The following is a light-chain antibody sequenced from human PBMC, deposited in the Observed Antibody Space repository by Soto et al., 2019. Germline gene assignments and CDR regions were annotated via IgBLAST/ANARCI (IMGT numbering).Light chain of an antibody. CDR2: HGS. J-gene: IGKJ5*01. CDR3: QQYGSSPIT. V-gene: IGKV3-20*01. Sequence: IVLTQSPGTLSXSXGXXXTXXXRVSQTISRNYLAGYQQKPGLAPRLIMYHGSRRAAGTPDRFSGSGSGTDFTLTISRQEPEDFAVYYCQQYGSSPITFGQGTRLEI. CDR1: QTISRNY.